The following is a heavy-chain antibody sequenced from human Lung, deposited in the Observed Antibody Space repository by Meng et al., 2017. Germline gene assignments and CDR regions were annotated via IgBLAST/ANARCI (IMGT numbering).Heavy chain of an antibody. Sequence: QVGLVVCRGGVVQPWGSLRLSCSASGFTLDTYAMHWVRQAPGKGLEWVSLMSFDGAQIYYSDSVRGRFTISRDNSKNTLYLQMNSLRAEDTAVYYCARDKPPNDVWGRGTLVTVSS. CDR1: GFTLDTYA. CDR3: ARDKPPNDV. CDR2: MSFDGAQI. V-gene: IGHV3-30*01. J-gene: IGHJ2*01.